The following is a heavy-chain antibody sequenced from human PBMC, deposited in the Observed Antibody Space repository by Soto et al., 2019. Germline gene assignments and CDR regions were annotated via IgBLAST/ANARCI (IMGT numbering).Heavy chain of an antibody. CDR3: AACSGYYWGWFDP. CDR1: GYTFTSYA. D-gene: IGHD3-22*01. J-gene: IGHJ5*02. CDR2: INAGNGNT. V-gene: IGHV1-3*01. Sequence: GASVEVSCKASGYTFTSYAMHWVRQAPGQRLEWMGWINAGNGNTKYSQKFQGRVTITRDTSASTAYMELSSLRSEDTAVYYCAACSGYYWGWFDPWGQGTLVTVSS.